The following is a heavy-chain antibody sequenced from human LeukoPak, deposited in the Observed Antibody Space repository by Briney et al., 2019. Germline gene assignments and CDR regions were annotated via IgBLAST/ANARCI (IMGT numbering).Heavy chain of an antibody. CDR3: ARDGRVAVAGTDAFDI. Sequence: GGSLRLSCAASGFTFDDYGMSWVRQAPGKGLEWVSGINWNGGSTGYADSVKGRFTISRDNAKNSLYLQMNSLRAEDTAVYYCARDGRVAVAGTDAFDIWGQGTMVTVSS. V-gene: IGHV3-20*04. CDR2: INWNGGST. D-gene: IGHD6-19*01. J-gene: IGHJ3*02. CDR1: GFTFDDYG.